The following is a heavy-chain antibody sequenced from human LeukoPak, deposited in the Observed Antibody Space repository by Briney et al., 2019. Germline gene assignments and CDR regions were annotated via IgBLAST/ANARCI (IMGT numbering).Heavy chain of an antibody. CDR2: ISWDTRLQ. CDR3: VKERTEKTAHELDY. CDR1: GFAFSRYG. Sequence: GGSLRLSCAASGFAFSRYGMQWVRQAPGMGMEWLAVISWDTRLQFYADSVKGRFTISRDNSMHTLYLQLNSLRPEDTAMYYCVKERTEKTAHELDYWGQGTLVTVSS. D-gene: IGHD1-14*01. J-gene: IGHJ4*02. V-gene: IGHV3-30*18.